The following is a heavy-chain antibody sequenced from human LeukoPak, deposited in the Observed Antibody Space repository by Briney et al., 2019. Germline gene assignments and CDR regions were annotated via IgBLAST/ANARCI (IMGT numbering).Heavy chain of an antibody. CDR2: IYSGGST. CDR3: ARDMELAAAGREGFDY. D-gene: IGHD6-13*01. J-gene: IGHJ4*02. V-gene: IGHV3-66*01. Sequence: GGPLRLSCAASGFTVSSNYMSWVRQAPGKGLEWVSVIYSGGSTYYADSVKGRFTISRDNSKNTLYLQMNSLRAEDTAVYYCARDMELAAAGREGFDYWGQGTLVTVSS. CDR1: GFTVSSNY.